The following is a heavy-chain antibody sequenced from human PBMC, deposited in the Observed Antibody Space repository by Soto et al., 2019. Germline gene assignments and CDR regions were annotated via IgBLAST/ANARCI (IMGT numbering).Heavy chain of an antibody. D-gene: IGHD6-13*01. J-gene: IGHJ4*02. Sequence: QVQLQESGPGLVRPSGTVSLTCAVSGGSISNGDWWSWVRQPPGKGLEWIGEIHHSGSTNYNPSLQSRVTMSVVPSRNLFSLTLTSVTAADTAFYYCARDQGSHPGDWGQGTLVSVSS. CDR1: GGSISNGDW. CDR2: IHHSGST. V-gene: IGHV4-4*02. CDR3: ARDQGSHPGD.